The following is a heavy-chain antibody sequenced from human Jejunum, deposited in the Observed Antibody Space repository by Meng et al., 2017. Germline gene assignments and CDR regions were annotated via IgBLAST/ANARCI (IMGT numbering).Heavy chain of an antibody. J-gene: IGHJ4*02. CDR2: VYYSGNT. CDR3: ATTPLYSGGYYFDY. Sequence: PSVAPSLPCLVPGDSVSSYKYSWSWTRLPPGKGLQGIGYVYYSGNTECNHSLKSRLSMSTDTSKKHFSLKLSSVTAADAAVFYCATTPLYSGGYYFDYWGQGALVTVSS. V-gene: IGHV4-61*03. CDR1: GDSVSSYKYS. D-gene: IGHD1-26*01.